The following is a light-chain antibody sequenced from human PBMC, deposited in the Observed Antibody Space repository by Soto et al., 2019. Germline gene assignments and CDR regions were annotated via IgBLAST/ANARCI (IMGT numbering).Light chain of an antibody. CDR1: SGSIANNY. J-gene: IGLJ2*01. V-gene: IGLV6-57*03. CDR3: QSYYGSNQV. Sequence: NFMLTQPHSVSESPGKTVIISCTRSSGSIANNYVQWYQLRPDSAPITVIYGDSQRPSGVPDRFSGSIDRSSNSASLTISRLQTEDEADYYCQSYYGSNQVFCGGTKLTVL. CDR2: GDS.